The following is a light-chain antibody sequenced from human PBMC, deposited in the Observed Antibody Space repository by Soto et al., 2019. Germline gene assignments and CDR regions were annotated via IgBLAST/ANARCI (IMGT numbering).Light chain of an antibody. CDR3: CSYAGSYTYV. CDR1: SSDVGGYNY. Sequence: QSALTQPRSVSGSPGQSVTISCTGTSSDVGGYNYVSWYQHHPGKAPKLMIYDVSERPSGVPDRFSGSKSGNTASLTISGLKAEDEADYYCCSYAGSYTYVFGTGTKLTVL. V-gene: IGLV2-11*01. CDR2: DVS. J-gene: IGLJ1*01.